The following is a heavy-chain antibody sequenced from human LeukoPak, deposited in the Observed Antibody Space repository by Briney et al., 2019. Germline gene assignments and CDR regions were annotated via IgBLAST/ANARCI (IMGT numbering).Heavy chain of an antibody. CDR3: ARLSVIVGAALEYYYYYMDV. Sequence: SETLSLTCTVSGGSISSYYWSWIRQPPGKGLEWIGYIYYSGSTNYNPSLKSRVTISADKSKNQVSLRLTSVTAADTAVYYCARLSVIVGAALEYYYYYMDVWGQGTTVTVSS. J-gene: IGHJ6*03. D-gene: IGHD1-26*01. V-gene: IGHV4-59*12. CDR2: IYYSGST. CDR1: GGSISSYY.